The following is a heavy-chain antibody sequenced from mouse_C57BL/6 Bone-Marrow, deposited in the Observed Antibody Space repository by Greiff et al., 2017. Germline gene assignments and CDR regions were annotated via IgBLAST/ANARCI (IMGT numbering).Heavy chain of an antibody. Sequence: LVESGAELARPGASVKLSCKASGYTFTSYGISWVKQRTGQGLEWIGEIYPRSGNTYYNEKFKGKATLTADKSSSTAYMELRSLTSEDSAVYFCARGYYGSSSYWGQGTSVTVSS. D-gene: IGHD1-1*01. J-gene: IGHJ4*01. V-gene: IGHV1-81*01. CDR3: ARGYYGSSSY. CDR2: IYPRSGNT. CDR1: GYTFTSYG.